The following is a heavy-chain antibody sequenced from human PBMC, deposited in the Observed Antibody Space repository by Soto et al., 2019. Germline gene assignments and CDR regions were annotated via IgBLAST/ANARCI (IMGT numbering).Heavy chain of an antibody. Sequence: GGSLRLSCAASGFTFSSYGMHWVRQAPGKGLEWVAVISYDGSNKYYADSVKGRFTISRDNSKNTLYLQMNSLRAEDTAVYYCAKYSGYYGMDVWGQGTTVTVSS. V-gene: IGHV3-30*18. CDR3: AKYSGYYGMDV. D-gene: IGHD5-18*01. J-gene: IGHJ6*02. CDR1: GFTFSSYG. CDR2: ISYDGSNK.